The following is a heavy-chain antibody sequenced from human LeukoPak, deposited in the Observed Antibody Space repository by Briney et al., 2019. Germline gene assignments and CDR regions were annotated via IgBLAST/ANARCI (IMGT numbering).Heavy chain of an antibody. CDR2: IYYSGST. CDR3: ARGAVEYCSSTSCQNSYFDY. CDR1: GGSISSYY. J-gene: IGHJ4*02. Sequence: PSETLSLTCTVSGGSISSYYWSWIRQPPGKGLEWIGYIYYSGSTNYNPSLKSRVTISVDTSKNQFSLKLSSVTAADTAVYYCARGAVEYCSSTSCQNSYFDYWGQGTLVTVSS. D-gene: IGHD2-2*01. V-gene: IGHV4-59*01.